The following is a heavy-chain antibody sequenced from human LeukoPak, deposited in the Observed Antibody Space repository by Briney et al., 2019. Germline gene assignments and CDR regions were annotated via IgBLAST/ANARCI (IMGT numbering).Heavy chain of an antibody. D-gene: IGHD3-22*01. CDR2: INSDGSST. CDR1: GFTFSSYW. Sequence: GGSLRLSCAASGFTFSSYWMHWVRQAQGKGLVWVSRINSDGSSTSYADSVKGRFTISRDNAKNTLYLQMNSLRAEDTAVYYCARVTYYYDSSGYHRVSGMDVWGQGTTVTVSS. CDR3: ARVTYYYDSSGYHRVSGMDV. V-gene: IGHV3-74*01. J-gene: IGHJ6*02.